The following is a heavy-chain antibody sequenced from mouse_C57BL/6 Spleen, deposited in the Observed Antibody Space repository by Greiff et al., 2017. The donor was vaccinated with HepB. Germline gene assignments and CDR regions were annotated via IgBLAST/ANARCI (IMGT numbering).Heavy chain of an antibody. V-gene: IGHV3-6*01. CDR1: GYSITSGYY. CDR2: ISYDGSN. J-gene: IGHJ4*01. Sequence: EVHLVESGPGLVKPSQSLSLTCSVTGYSITSGYYWNWIRQFPGNKLEWMGYISYDGSNNYNPSLKNRISITRDTSKNQFFLKLNSVTTEDTATYYCARDYGYYAMDYWGQGTSVTVSS. CDR3: ARDYGYYAMDY. D-gene: IGHD1-2*01.